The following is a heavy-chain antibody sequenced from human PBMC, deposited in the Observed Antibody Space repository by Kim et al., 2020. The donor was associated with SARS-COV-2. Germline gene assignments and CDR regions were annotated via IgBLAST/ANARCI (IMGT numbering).Heavy chain of an antibody. J-gene: IGHJ4*02. D-gene: IGHD2-2*01. V-gene: IGHV4-39*01. CDR3: TGEYCSSTSCYYYFDY. Sequence: SLKSRVTISVDTSKNQFSLKLSSVTAADTAVYYCTGEYCSSTSCYYYFDYWGQGTLVTVSS.